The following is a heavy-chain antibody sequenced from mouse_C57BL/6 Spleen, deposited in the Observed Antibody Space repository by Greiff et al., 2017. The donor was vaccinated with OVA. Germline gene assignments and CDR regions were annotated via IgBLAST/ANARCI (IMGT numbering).Heavy chain of an antibody. CDR2: ISYDGSN. CDR3: ARDQLGPGTY. Sequence: EVQLVESGPGLVKPSQSLSLTCSVTGYSITSGYYWNWIRQFPGNKLEWMGYISYDGSNNYNPSLKNRISITRDTSKNQFFLKLNSVTTEDTATYYCARDQLGPGTYWGQGTLVTVSA. CDR1: GYSITSGYY. D-gene: IGHD4-1*02. V-gene: IGHV3-6*01. J-gene: IGHJ3*01.